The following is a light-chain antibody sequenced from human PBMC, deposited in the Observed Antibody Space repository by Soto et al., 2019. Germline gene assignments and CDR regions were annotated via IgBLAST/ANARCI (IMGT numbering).Light chain of an antibody. J-gene: IGKJ1*01. CDR2: GAP. V-gene: IGKV3-15*01. CDR1: QSISSN. CDR3: QQASHWPRT. Sequence: EILMTQSPATLTVSPGERATLSCRASQSISSNLAWYQQRPGQPPRLLIYGAPTRATGIPDRFSGSGSGTEVTLTISSLQSEDFAVYYCQQASHWPRTFGQGTKVDIK.